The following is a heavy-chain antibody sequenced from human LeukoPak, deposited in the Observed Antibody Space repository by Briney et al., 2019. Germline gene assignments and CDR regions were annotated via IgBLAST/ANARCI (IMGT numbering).Heavy chain of an antibody. CDR2: IYYDGST. D-gene: IGHD5-18*01. CDR3: ARPGVGSGSYGAFDI. Sequence: PSETLSLTCTVSGGSISRYYWSWIRQPPGKGLEWIGYIYYDGSTNYNPSLKSRVTISLDTSKNQFSLKLSSVTAADTAMYYCARPGVGSGSYGAFDIWGQGTMATVYS. CDR1: GGSISRYY. V-gene: IGHV4-59*08. J-gene: IGHJ3*02.